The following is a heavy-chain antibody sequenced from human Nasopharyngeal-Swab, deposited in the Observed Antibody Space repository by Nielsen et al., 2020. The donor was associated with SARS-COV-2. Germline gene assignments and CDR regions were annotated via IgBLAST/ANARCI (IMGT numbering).Heavy chain of an antibody. Sequence: WIRQPPGKGLEWVSVIYSGGSTYYADSVKGRFTISRDNSKNTLYLQMNSLRAEDTAVYYCAKSRAAPPSYYYYYGMDVWGQGTTVTVSS. D-gene: IGHD6-6*01. V-gene: IGHV3-53*01. CDR2: IYSGGST. CDR3: AKSRAAPPSYYYYYGMDV. J-gene: IGHJ6*02.